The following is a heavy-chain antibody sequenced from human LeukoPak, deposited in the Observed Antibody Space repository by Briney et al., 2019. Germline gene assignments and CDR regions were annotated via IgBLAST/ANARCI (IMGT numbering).Heavy chain of an antibody. CDR2: IYYSGST. Sequence: SETLSLTCTVSGGSISSGDYYWSWIRQPPGKGLEWIGYIYYSGSTYYNPSLKSRVTISVDTSKNQFSLKLSSVTAADTAVYYCARDIGSTIFGVVTNRRFDPWGQGTLVTVSS. CDR3: ARDIGSTIFGVVTNRRFDP. V-gene: IGHV4-30-4*02. D-gene: IGHD3-3*01. J-gene: IGHJ5*02. CDR1: GGSISSGDYY.